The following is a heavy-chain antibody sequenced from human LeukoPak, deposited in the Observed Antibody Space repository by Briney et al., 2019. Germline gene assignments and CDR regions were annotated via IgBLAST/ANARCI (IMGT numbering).Heavy chain of an antibody. V-gene: IGHV4-4*02. CDR1: NGSIRNNRW. Sequence: SGTLSLTCAVSNGSIRNNRWWIWVRQSPGKGLEWIGERYQNGNPGYNPSLKSRVTITVDESKNQFFLELASVTAADTGVYYCASRKDDYGDIDCWGQGTLVTVSS. J-gene: IGHJ4*02. CDR3: ASRKDDYGDIDC. D-gene: IGHD4/OR15-4a*01. CDR2: RYQNGNP.